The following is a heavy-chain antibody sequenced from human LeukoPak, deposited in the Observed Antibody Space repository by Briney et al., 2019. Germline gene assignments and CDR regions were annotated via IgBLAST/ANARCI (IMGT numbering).Heavy chain of an antibody. J-gene: IGHJ4*02. D-gene: IGHD4-23*01. CDR2: IYYSGST. Sequence: SETLSLTCTVSGVSITGYYWSWIRQPPGKGLEWIGYIYYSGSTNYNPSLRSRVTVALDTSKNQFSLKLSSVTAADTAVYYCARERGGNHDYWGQGTLVTVSS. CDR3: ARERGGNHDY. CDR1: GVSITGYY. V-gene: IGHV4-59*12.